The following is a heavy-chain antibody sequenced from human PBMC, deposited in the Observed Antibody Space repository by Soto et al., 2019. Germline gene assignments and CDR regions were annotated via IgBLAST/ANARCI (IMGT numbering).Heavy chain of an antibody. J-gene: IGHJ4*02. CDR1: GFTFSNYA. V-gene: IGHV3-23*01. Sequence: EVQLLESGGGSVQPGGSLRLSCAASGFTFSNYAMTWLRQAPGKGLEWVSTMSGTAGDTYYADSVKGRFTISRDNSKNTLYLQMHSLRAEDTAVYYCAKKYYFGSGSYVFYFDYWGQGTLVTVSS. D-gene: IGHD3-10*01. CDR2: MSGTAGDT. CDR3: AKKYYFGSGSYVFYFDY.